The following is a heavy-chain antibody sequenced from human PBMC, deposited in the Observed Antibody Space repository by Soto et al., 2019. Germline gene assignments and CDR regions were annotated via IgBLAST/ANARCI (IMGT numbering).Heavy chain of an antibody. CDR1: GYSFTSYG. CDR2: IYPGDSDT. CDR3: ARRCGYSYGYDYYYGMDV. Sequence: RGESLKISCKGSGYSFTSYGIGWVRQMPGKGLEWMGIIYPGDSDTRYSPSFQGQVTISADKSISTAYLQWSSLKASDTAMYYCARRCGYSYGYDYYYGMDVWGTGLMVTVST. V-gene: IGHV5-51*01. J-gene: IGHJ6*04. D-gene: IGHD5-18*01.